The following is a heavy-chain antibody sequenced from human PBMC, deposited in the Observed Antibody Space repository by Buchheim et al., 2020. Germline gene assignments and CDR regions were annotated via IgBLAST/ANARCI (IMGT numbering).Heavy chain of an antibody. CDR2: IHIRGNSI. CDR1: GFTFSYYH. D-gene: IGHD3-10*01. CDR3: AKPRRGGYYYYGMNV. Sequence: EGQLVESGGSLVQPGGSLRLSCVASGFTFSYYHMNWIRQAPGKGLEWIAYIHIRGNSIHYADSVIGRFTISRDNSKNTLYLQMNSLRAEDTAVYYCAKPRRGGYYYYGMNVWGQGTT. V-gene: IGHV3-48*01. J-gene: IGHJ6*02.